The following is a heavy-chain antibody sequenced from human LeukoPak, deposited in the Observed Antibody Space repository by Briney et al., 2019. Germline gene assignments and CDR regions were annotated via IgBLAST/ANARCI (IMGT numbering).Heavy chain of an antibody. CDR3: AREPNFDDHAFDY. CDR1: GFTFSSYS. J-gene: IGHJ4*02. V-gene: IGHV3-48*01. D-gene: IGHD1-14*01. CDR2: INSRSSSI. Sequence: GGSLRLSCAASGFTFSSYSMNWVRQAPGKGLEWVSYINSRSSSIDYAGSVKGRFTISRDNAKNSLYLQINSLRAEDTAIYYCAREPNFDDHAFDYWGQGTLVTVSS.